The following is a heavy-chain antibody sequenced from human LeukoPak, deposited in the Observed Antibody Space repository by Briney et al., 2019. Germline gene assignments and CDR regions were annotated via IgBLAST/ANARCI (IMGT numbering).Heavy chain of an antibody. CDR3: ARDATTFDY. J-gene: IGHJ4*02. CDR1: GYTFTSYA. V-gene: IGHV7-4-1*02. Sequence: ASVTVSFTASGYTFTSYAMNWVRQAPGQGLEWMGWINTNTGNPTYAQGFTGRFVFSLDTSVSTAYLQISSLKAEDTAVYYCARDATTFDYWGQGTLVAVSS. D-gene: IGHD4-11*01. CDR2: INTNTGNP.